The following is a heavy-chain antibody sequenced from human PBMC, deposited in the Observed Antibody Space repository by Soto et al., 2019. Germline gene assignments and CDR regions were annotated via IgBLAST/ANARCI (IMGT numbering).Heavy chain of an antibody. CDR2: IDPTDSHT. D-gene: IGHD1-1*01. Sequence: GESLKISCKGSGYSFTSYRIGWVRQMPGKGLERMGTIDPTDSHTNYTPSFQGHVTFSAGKTISTAYLQWSSVKATDTAMNYCPRHLAPTLGTQYGMDVWGQGTPVTAS. V-gene: IGHV5-10-1*01. CDR3: PRHLAPTLGTQYGMDV. J-gene: IGHJ6*02. CDR1: GYSFTSYR.